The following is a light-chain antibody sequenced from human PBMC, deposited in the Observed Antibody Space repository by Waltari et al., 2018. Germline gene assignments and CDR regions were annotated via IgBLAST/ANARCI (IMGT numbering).Light chain of an antibody. CDR3: QQSFTTPT. CDR2: AAS. Sequence: DIQLTQSPSSLSASVGERVTITCRASQTIVRSLNWYQQQPGKAPKLLIYAASNLQSGVPSRFRGSGSGTDFTLTIASLQPEDFATYYCQQSFTTPTFGGGTTMDIK. CDR1: QTIVRS. V-gene: IGKV1-39*01. J-gene: IGKJ4*01.